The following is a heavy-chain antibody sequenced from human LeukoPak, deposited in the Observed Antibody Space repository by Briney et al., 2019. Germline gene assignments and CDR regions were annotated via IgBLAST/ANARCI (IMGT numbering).Heavy chain of an antibody. CDR3: ARDYWFDP. Sequence: GGSLRLSCAASGFTFSSYEMNWVRQAPGKGLEWISYISSAGTTKIYADSVKGRFTISRDNAKNSLYLQLNSLRAEDTAVYYCARDYWFDPWGHGTLVTVSS. CDR1: GFTFSSYE. J-gene: IGHJ5*02. CDR2: ISSAGTTK. V-gene: IGHV3-48*03.